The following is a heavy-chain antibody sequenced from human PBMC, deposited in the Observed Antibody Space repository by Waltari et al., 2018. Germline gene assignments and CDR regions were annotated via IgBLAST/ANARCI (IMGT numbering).Heavy chain of an antibody. CDR2: MYYRGST. CDR3: ARQWNWGSVHYFDY. Sequence: QVQLQESGPGLVKPSETLSLTCPVSGGPIRSFYWSWIRQPPGKGLEWIGYMYYRGSTNYNPSLKSRVTISVDTSKNQFSLKLSSVTAADTAVYYCARQWNWGSVHYFDYWGQGTLVTVSS. J-gene: IGHJ4*02. CDR1: GGPIRSFY. D-gene: IGHD7-27*01. V-gene: IGHV4-59*08.